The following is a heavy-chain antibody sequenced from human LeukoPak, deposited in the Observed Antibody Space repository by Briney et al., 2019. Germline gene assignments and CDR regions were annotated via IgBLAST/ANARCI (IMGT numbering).Heavy chain of an antibody. Sequence: PGGSLRLSCVASGFTFSIYGMSWVRQAPGKGLEWVSAISGSGIDTYYADSVKGRFTISRDNSKNTLYLQVNSLRAEDTAVYYCAKDRSYYLWNDFYYMDVWGNGTTVTVSS. J-gene: IGHJ6*03. V-gene: IGHV3-23*01. D-gene: IGHD1-26*01. CDR3: AKDRSYYLWNDFYYMDV. CDR2: ISGSGIDT. CDR1: GFTFSIYG.